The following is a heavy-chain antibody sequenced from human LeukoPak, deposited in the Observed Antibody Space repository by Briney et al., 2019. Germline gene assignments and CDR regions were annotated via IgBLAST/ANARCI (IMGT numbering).Heavy chain of an antibody. Sequence: GGSLRLSCAASGFTFSSYGMHWVRQAPGKGLEWVAVIWYDGSNKYYADSVKGRFTISRDNSKNTLYLQMNSLRAEDTAVYYCARGGWFGESEYFQHWGQGTLVTVSS. V-gene: IGHV3-33*01. D-gene: IGHD3-10*01. CDR3: ARGGWFGESEYFQH. J-gene: IGHJ1*01. CDR2: IWYDGSNK. CDR1: GFTFSSYG.